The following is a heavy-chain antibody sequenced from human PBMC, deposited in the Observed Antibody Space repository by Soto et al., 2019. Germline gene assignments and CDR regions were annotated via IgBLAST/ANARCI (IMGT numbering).Heavy chain of an antibody. D-gene: IGHD6-19*01. Sequence: ASVKVSCKVSGYTLTELSMHWVRQAPGQGLEWMGWISAYNGNTNYAQKLQGRVTMTTDTSTSTAYMELRSLRSDDTAVYYCAREHSSGSYIWGQGTMVTVSS. CDR1: GYTLTELS. CDR3: AREHSSGSYI. J-gene: IGHJ3*02. CDR2: ISAYNGNT. V-gene: IGHV1-18*01.